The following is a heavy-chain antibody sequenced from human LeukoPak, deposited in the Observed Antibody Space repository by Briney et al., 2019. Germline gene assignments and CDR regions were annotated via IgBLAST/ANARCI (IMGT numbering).Heavy chain of an antibody. J-gene: IGHJ4*02. CDR3: ARISGTLCFDL. V-gene: IGHV3-66*01. D-gene: IGHD1-7*01. Sequence: GGSLRLSCAASGFSVSYNYMSWVRQAPARGLEWVSVIYAGGDTYYADTVKGRFTISRDNSKNTVYLQMHSLRADDTAVYYCARISGTLCFDLWGLGTLVTVSS. CDR1: GFSVSYNY. CDR2: IYAGGDT.